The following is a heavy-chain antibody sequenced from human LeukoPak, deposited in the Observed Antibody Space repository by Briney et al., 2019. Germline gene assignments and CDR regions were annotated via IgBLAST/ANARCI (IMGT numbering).Heavy chain of an antibody. CDR3: AREAQYYYDSSGYYNPIDY. D-gene: IGHD3-22*01. Sequence: PSETLSLTCAVYGGSFSGYYWSWIRQPPGKGLEWIGEINHSGSTNYNPSLKSRVTISVDTSKNQFSLKLNSVTAADTAVYYCAREAQYYYDSSGYYNPIDYWGQGTLVTVSS. J-gene: IGHJ4*02. CDR1: GGSFSGYY. CDR2: INHSGST. V-gene: IGHV4-34*01.